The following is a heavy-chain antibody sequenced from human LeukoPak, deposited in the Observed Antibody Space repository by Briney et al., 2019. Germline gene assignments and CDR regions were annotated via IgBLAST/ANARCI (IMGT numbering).Heavy chain of an antibody. CDR2: INPSGGST. V-gene: IGHV1-46*01. CDR3: ARDEYYYDSSGYNPGYFDY. Sequence: ASVKVSCKASGYTFTSYYMHWVRQAPGQGLEWMGIINPSGGSTSYAQKFQGRVTMTRDTSTSTVYMELSSLRSEDTAVYYCARDEYYYDSSGYNPGYFDYWGQGTLVTVSS. D-gene: IGHD3-22*01. J-gene: IGHJ4*02. CDR1: GYTFTSYY.